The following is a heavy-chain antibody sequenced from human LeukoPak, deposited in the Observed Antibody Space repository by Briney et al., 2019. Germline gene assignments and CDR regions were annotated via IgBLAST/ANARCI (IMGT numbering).Heavy chain of an antibody. D-gene: IGHD3-16*01. V-gene: IGHV3-20*04. Sequence: GGTLRLSCAASGFTFSSYGMTWVRQAPGKGLEWVSDSNWNGARTGYADSVKGRFTISRDNAKNSLYLQMNSLTAEDTALYYCARRRRLGDFPHYYYMDVWGKGTTVTVSS. CDR1: GFTFSSYG. CDR2: SNWNGART. CDR3: ARRRRLGDFPHYYYMDV. J-gene: IGHJ6*03.